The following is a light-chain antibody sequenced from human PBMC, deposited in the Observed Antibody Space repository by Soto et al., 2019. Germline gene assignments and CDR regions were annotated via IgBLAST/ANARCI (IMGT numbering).Light chain of an antibody. J-gene: IGLJ1*01. CDR1: SSNIGAGYD. Sequence: QSVLTQPPSVSGAPGQRVTISCTGSSSNIGAGYDVHWYQQLPGTAPKLLIYGNSNRPSGVPDRFSGSKSDTSASLAITGLQAEDEADYYCQSYDSSLSLFGTGTKVTVL. CDR3: QSYDSSLSL. V-gene: IGLV1-40*01. CDR2: GNS.